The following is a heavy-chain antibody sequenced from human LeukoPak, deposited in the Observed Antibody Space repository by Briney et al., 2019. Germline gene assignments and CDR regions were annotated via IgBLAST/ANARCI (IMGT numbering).Heavy chain of an antibody. V-gene: IGHV3-30-3*01. CDR3: ARDVYLELRYYYYGMDV. CDR1: GFTFSSYA. J-gene: IGHJ6*02. D-gene: IGHD1-7*01. Sequence: GRSPRLSCAASGFTFSSYAMHWVRQAPGKGLEWVAVISYDGSNKYYADSVKGRFTLSRDNSKNTLYLQMNSLRAEDTAVYYCARDVYLELRYYYYGMDVWGQGTTVTVSS. CDR2: ISYDGSNK.